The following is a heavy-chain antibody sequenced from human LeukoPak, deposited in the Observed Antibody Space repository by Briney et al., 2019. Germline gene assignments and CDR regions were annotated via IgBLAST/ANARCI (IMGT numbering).Heavy chain of an antibody. CDR2: IIPILGIA. D-gene: IGHD4-17*01. CDR3: ATASTTVTAPSFYYFDY. Sequence: GASVKVSCKASGGTFSSYAISWVRQAPGQGLEWMGRIIPILGIANYAQKFRGRVTITADKSTSTAYMELSSLRSEDTAVYYCATASTTVTAPSFYYFDYWGQGTLVTVSS. J-gene: IGHJ4*02. V-gene: IGHV1-69*04. CDR1: GGTFSSYA.